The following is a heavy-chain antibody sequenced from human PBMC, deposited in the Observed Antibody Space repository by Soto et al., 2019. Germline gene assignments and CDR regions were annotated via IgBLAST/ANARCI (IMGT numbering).Heavy chain of an antibody. Sequence: PGGSLRLSCAASGVTFSSYAMSWVRQAPGKGLEWVSSISGSGSSTYYADSVKGRFTISRDNAKNSLYLQMNSLRAEDTAVYYCARDQGPHYYGSGSYMVYWGQGTLVTVSS. D-gene: IGHD3-10*01. CDR3: ARDQGPHYYGSGSYMVY. J-gene: IGHJ4*02. V-gene: IGHV3-23*01. CDR2: ISGSGSST. CDR1: GVTFSSYA.